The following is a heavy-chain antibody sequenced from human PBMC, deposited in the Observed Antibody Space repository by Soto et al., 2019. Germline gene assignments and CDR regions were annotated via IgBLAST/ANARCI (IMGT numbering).Heavy chain of an antibody. J-gene: IGHJ5*02. Sequence: GESLKISCKGSGYSFTGYWITWVRQMPGKGLEWMGKIDPSDSYTDYSPSFQGHVTISADKSISTAYLQWSSLKASDTAVYYCARHNPPRISIDVNRVHWLAPWGQGTLVAVSS. CDR1: GYSFTGYW. D-gene: IGHD1-20*01. V-gene: IGHV5-10-1*01. CDR3: ARHNPPRISIDVNRVHWLAP. CDR2: IDPSDSYT.